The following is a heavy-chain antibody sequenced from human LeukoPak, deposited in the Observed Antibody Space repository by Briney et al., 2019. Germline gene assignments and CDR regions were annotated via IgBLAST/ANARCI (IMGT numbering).Heavy chain of an antibody. J-gene: IGHJ6*02. CDR1: EFTFNIYD. Sequence: QPGGSLRLSCAASEFTFNIYDMHWVRQAPGKGLEWVAGIWYDGSNKYYADSLKGRFTISRDNSKITLYLQMNSLRAEDTAVYYCARVPAPPYCSGGSCNGVLGDYYYGMDVWGQGTTVAVSS. D-gene: IGHD2-15*01. CDR3: ARVPAPPYCSGGSCNGVLGDYYYGMDV. V-gene: IGHV3-33*01. CDR2: IWYDGSNK.